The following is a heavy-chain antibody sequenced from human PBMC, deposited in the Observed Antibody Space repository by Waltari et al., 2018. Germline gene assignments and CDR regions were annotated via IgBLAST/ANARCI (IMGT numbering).Heavy chain of an antibody. D-gene: IGHD6-13*01. CDR2: IKHSGST. V-gene: IGHV4-34*01. CDR3: ARGVAAGTRYYFDY. J-gene: IGHJ4*01. CDR1: GGSFSGDY. Sequence: QVQLQQWGAGLLKPSETLSLTCAVYGGSFSGDYWSWIRQPPGKGLEWIGEIKHSGSTNYNPSLKRRVTISVDTSKNQFSLKLISVTAADTAVYYCARGVAAGTRYYFDYWGQGTLVTVSS.